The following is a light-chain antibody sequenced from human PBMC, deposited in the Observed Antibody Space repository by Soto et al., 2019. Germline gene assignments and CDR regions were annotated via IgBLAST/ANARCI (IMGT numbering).Light chain of an antibody. CDR2: YDN. Sequence: QSVLTQPPSVSAAPGQKVTISCSGSGSNIGNNYVSWYQQLPGTAPKLLIYYDNKRPSGIPDRFSGSKSGTSAILGITGLQTGDEANYYCGTWDSSLSAGGVFGGGTKLTVL. CDR1: GSNIGNNY. V-gene: IGLV1-51*01. J-gene: IGLJ2*01. CDR3: GTWDSSLSAGGV.